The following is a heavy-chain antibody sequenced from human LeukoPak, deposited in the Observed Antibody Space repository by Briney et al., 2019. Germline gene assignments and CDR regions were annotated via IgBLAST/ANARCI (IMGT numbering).Heavy chain of an antibody. V-gene: IGHV3-20*04. Sequence: PGGSLRLSCAASGFKFDDYGMSWVRQAPGKGLEWVCDINWNGAWTGYADSVKGRFTISRDNAKNSLYLQMNRLRAEDTALYYCAGYYYDSSRGFDLWGQGTLVTVSA. CDR1: GFKFDDYG. J-gene: IGHJ5*02. CDR3: AGYYYDSSRGFDL. D-gene: IGHD3-22*01. CDR2: INWNGAWT.